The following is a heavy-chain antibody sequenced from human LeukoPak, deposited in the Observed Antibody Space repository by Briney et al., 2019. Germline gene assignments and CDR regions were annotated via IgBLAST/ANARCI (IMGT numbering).Heavy chain of an antibody. Sequence: GGSLRLSCAASGFTFSFYSINWVRQAPGKGLEWVSFISGSGSTMYYVDSVKGRFTISRDNSKNTLYLQMNSLRAEDTAVYYCAKDTPGGIVVVPADIPGGAFDIWGQGTMVTVSS. CDR1: GFTFSFYS. CDR2: ISGSGSTM. J-gene: IGHJ3*02. D-gene: IGHD2-2*02. V-gene: IGHV3-48*01. CDR3: AKDTPGGIVVVPADIPGGAFDI.